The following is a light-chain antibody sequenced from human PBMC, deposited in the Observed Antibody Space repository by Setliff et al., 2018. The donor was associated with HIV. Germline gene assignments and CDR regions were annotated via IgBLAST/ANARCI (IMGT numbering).Light chain of an antibody. CDR3: SSYTSSSTYV. CDR2: DVS. Sequence: QSVLTQPASVSGSPGQSITISCTGTSSDVGGYNYVSWYQQHPGKAPKLMIYDVSKRPSGVSNRFSGSKSGNTASLTISGLQADYYCSSYTSSSTYVFGTGTKVTVL. CDR1: SSDVGGYNY. J-gene: IGLJ1*01. V-gene: IGLV2-14*01.